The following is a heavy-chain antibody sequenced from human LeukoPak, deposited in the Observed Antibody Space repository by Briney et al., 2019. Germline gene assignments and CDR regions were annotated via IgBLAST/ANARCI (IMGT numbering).Heavy chain of an antibody. CDR2: ISSSSSYI. J-gene: IGHJ6*03. CDR3: ARDGYYGSGRGYYYYMDV. CDR1: GFTFSSYA. V-gene: IGHV3-21*01. Sequence: GGSLRLSCAASGFTFSSYAMSWVRQAPGKGLEWVSSISSSSSYIYYADSVKGRFTISRDNAKNSLYLQMNSLRAEDTAVYYCARDGYYGSGRGYYYYMDVWGKGTTVTVSS. D-gene: IGHD3-10*01.